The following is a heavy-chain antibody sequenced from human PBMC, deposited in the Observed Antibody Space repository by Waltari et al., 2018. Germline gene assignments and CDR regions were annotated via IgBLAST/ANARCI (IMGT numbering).Heavy chain of an antibody. CDR3: ARDQGATFDY. D-gene: IGHD1-26*01. CDR1: GGTFSSYA. V-gene: IGHV1-69*14. J-gene: IGHJ4*02. CDR2: FIPSYSTA. Sequence: QVQLVQSGAEVKKPGSSVKVSCKASGGTFSSYAISWVRQAPGQGLEWMGEFIPSYSTANCAQKFQGRVTITADKSTSTAYMELSSLRSEDTAVYYCARDQGATFDYWGQGTLVTVSS.